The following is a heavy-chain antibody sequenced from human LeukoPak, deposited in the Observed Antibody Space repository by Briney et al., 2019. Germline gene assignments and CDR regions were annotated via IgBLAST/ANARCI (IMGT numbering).Heavy chain of an antibody. V-gene: IGHV1-8*01. D-gene: IGHD3-22*01. Sequence: ASVKVSCKASGYTFTSYDINWVRQATGQGLEWMGWMNPNSGNTGYAQKFQGRVTMTRDTSISTAYMELSRLRSDDTAVYYCARVRAYYDSGGTGYFDYWGQGTLVTVSS. J-gene: IGHJ4*02. CDR3: ARVRAYYDSGGTGYFDY. CDR2: MNPNSGNT. CDR1: GYTFTSYD.